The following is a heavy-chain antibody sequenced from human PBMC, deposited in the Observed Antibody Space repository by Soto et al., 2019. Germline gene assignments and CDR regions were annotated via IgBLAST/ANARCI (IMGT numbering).Heavy chain of an antibody. V-gene: IGHV1-69*13. CDR1: GGTFSSYA. D-gene: IGHD2-15*01. CDR2: IIPIFGTA. J-gene: IGHJ4*02. Sequence: GASVKVSCKASGGTFSSYAISWVRQAPGQGLEWMGGIIPIFGTANYAQKFQGRVTITADESTSTAYMELSSLRSEDTAVYYCARLGCSGGSCLRFDYWGQGTLVTVSS. CDR3: ARLGCSGGSCLRFDY.